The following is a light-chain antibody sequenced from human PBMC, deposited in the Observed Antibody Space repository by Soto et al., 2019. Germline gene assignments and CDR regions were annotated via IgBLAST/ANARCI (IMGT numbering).Light chain of an antibody. CDR1: SSNIGGNY. CDR2: ENN. Sequence: QSVLTQPPSASGTPGQRVTISCSGSSSNIGGNYVYWYQQLPGTAPKLLIYENNRRPSGVVDRISGSKSGTSASLAISGLRSEDEADYYCATWDDSLSGPVFGGGTKLTVL. J-gene: IGLJ2*01. CDR3: ATWDDSLSGPV. V-gene: IGLV1-47*01.